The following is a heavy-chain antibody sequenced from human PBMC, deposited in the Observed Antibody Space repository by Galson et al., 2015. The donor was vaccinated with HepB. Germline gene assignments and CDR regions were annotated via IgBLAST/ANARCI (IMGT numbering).Heavy chain of an antibody. CDR1: GFTFSSYG. CDR3: ARDPKTQGVLDY. Sequence: SLRLSCAASGFTFSSYGMHWVRQAPGKGLEWVAVIWYDGSNKYYADSVKGRFTISRDNSKNTLYLQMNSLRAEDTAVYYCARDPKTQGVLDYWGQGTLVTVSS. J-gene: IGHJ4*02. CDR2: IWYDGSNK. D-gene: IGHD3-10*01. V-gene: IGHV3-33*01.